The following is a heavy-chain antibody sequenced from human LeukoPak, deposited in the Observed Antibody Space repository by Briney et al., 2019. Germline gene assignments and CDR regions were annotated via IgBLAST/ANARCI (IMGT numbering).Heavy chain of an antibody. V-gene: IGHV1-18*01. J-gene: IGHJ6*03. CDR2: ISAYNGNT. D-gene: IGHD2-21*02. CDR1: GYTFTSYG. CDR3: ARTQDVTYYYYYMDV. Sequence: ASVKVSCKASGYTFTSYGISWVRQAPGQGLEWMGWISAYNGNTNYAQKLQGRVTMSTDTSTSTVYMEMRSLRSDDTAVYYCARTQDVTYYYYYMDVWAKGTTVTVSS.